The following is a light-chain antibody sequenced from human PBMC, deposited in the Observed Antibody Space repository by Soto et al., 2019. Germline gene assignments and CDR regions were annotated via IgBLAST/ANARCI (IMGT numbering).Light chain of an antibody. J-gene: IGKJ1*01. CDR3: QQRDNWPWT. CDR1: QSISDT. V-gene: IGKV3-11*01. Sequence: EVVMTQSPATLSVSPGGRATLSCRASQSISDTLAWYQQKSGQAPRLLIFDASNRAAGTPARFSGSGSGTDFTLTISSLEPEDFAVYYCQQRDNWPWTFGQGTKV. CDR2: DAS.